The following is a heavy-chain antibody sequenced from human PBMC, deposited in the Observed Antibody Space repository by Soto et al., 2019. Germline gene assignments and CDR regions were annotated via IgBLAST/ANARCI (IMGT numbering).Heavy chain of an antibody. CDR3: AREEGATVGDAFDI. CDR1: GFTFSSYG. D-gene: IGHD1-26*01. V-gene: IGHV3-33*01. Sequence: QVQLVESGGGVVQPGRSLRLSCAASGFTFSSYGMHWVRQAPGKGLEGVAVIWYDGSNKYYAVTVKGRFTISRDNSKNTLYLQMTSLRAEDTAVYYCAREEGATVGDAFDIWGQGTMVTVSS. CDR2: IWYDGSNK. J-gene: IGHJ3*02.